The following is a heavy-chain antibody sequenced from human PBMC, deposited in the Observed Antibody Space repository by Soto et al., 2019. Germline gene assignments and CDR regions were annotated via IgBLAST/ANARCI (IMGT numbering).Heavy chain of an antibody. Sequence: GGSLRLSCEASGFTSSPYWMSWVRQSAGKGLEWVANIKPDGSEKYYLDSVKGRFTISRDNAKNSLYLQMNRLRAEDTAIYYCAREDGVVGSSSAFDHWGLGTLVTVSS. CDR2: IKPDGSEK. V-gene: IGHV3-7*01. D-gene: IGHD1-26*01. CDR3: AREDGVVGSSSAFDH. J-gene: IGHJ4*02. CDR1: GFTSSPYW.